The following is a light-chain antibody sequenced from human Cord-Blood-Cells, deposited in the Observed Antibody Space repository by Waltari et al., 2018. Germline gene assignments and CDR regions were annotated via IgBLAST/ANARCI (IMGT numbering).Light chain of an antibody. CDR2: EVS. V-gene: IGLV2-8*01. Sequence: QSALTQPPSASGSPGQSVTIPCTGTSSDVGGSNYVSWYQQHPGTAPNLMIYEVSKRPAGVPDRFSGSKSGNTASLTVSGLQAEDEADYYCSSYAGSNNFVVFGGGTKLTVL. CDR1: SSDVGGSNY. CDR3: SSYAGSNNFVV. J-gene: IGLJ2*01.